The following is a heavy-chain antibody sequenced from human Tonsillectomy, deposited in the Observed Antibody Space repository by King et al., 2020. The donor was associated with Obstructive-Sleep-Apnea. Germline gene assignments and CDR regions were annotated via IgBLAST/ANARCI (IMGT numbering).Heavy chain of an antibody. V-gene: IGHV4-59*01. D-gene: IGHD2-21*01. CDR3: ARVGHSAFDI. J-gene: IGHJ3*02. Sequence: VQLQESGPGLVNPSETLSLTCTVSGGSISSYYWSLIRQPPGRGLEWIGYIYYSGSTNYNPSLKSRVTISVDTSKNQFSLKLSSVTAADTAVYYCARVGHSAFDIWGQGTMVTVSS. CDR2: IYYSGST. CDR1: GGSISSYY.